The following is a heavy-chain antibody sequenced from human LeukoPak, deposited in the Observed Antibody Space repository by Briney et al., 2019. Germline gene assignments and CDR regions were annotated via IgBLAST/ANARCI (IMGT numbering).Heavy chain of an antibody. D-gene: IGHD3-10*01. CDR1: GGSISSSSYY. Sequence: PSETLSLTCTVSGGSISSSSYYWGWIRQPPGKGLEWIGSIYYSGSTYYNPSLKSRVTISVDTSKNQFSLKLSSVTAADTAVYYCARELLWFGETNAGDAFDIWGRGTMVTVSS. J-gene: IGHJ3*02. CDR2: IYYSGST. CDR3: ARELLWFGETNAGDAFDI. V-gene: IGHV4-39*07.